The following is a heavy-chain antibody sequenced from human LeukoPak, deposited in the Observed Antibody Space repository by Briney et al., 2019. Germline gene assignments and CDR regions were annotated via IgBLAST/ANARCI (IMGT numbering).Heavy chain of an antibody. CDR1: GFTFSTYW. D-gene: IGHD3-22*01. Sequence: PGGSLRLSCAASGFTFSTYWMNWFRQTPGKGLEWVAKIKTDGGEKDHVASVKGRFTISRDNAKNTLYLQMNSLRAEDTALYYCARDLGAYYDSSDNWFDPWGQGTLVTVSS. J-gene: IGHJ5*02. CDR3: ARDLGAYYDSSDNWFDP. V-gene: IGHV3-7*01. CDR2: IKTDGGEK.